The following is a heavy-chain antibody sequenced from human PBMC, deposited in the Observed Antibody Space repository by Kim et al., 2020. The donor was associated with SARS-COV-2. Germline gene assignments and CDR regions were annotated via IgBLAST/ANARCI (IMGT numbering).Heavy chain of an antibody. Sequence: LSLTCAASGFTFSSYAMSWVRQAPGKGLEWVSAISGSGGSTYYADSVKGRFTISRDNSKNTLYLQMNSLRAEDTAVYYCAKDREYYYDSSGYFDYWGQGTLVTVSS. CDR3: AKDREYYYDSSGYFDY. J-gene: IGHJ4*02. V-gene: IGHV3-23*01. D-gene: IGHD3-22*01. CDR2: ISGSGGST. CDR1: GFTFSSYA.